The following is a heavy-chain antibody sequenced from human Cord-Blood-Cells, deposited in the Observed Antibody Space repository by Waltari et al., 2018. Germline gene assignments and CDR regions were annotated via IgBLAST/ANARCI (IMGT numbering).Heavy chain of an antibody. D-gene: IGHD2-2*01. Sequence: QVQLQQWGAGLLKPSETLSLTCAVYGGPFSGYYWSWIRQPPGKGLEWIGEINHSGSTNYNPSLKSRVTISVDTSKNQFSLKLSSVTAADTAVYYCARGYCSSTSCNWFDPWGQGTLVTVSS. CDR3: ARGYCSSTSCNWFDP. V-gene: IGHV4-34*01. CDR2: INHSGST. CDR1: GGPFSGYY. J-gene: IGHJ5*02.